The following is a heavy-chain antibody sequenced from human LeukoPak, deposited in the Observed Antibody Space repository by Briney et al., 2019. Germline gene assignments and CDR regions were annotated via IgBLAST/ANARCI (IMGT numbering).Heavy chain of an antibody. CDR3: ARQGLNYYDSSGYYRGGFDY. Sequence: GESLKISCKGSGYSFTSYWIGWLRQMPGKGLEWMGIIYPGDSDTRYSPSFQGQVTISADKSISTAYLQWSSLKASDTAMCYCARQGLNYYDSSGYYRGGFDYWGQGTLVTVSS. CDR1: GYSFTSYW. V-gene: IGHV5-51*01. CDR2: IYPGDSDT. J-gene: IGHJ4*02. D-gene: IGHD3-22*01.